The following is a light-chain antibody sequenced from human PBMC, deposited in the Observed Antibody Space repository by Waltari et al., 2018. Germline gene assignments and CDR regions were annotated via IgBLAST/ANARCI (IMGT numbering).Light chain of an antibody. J-gene: IGKJ1*01. CDR2: AAS. CDR1: QRISSY. Sequence: DIQMTQSPSPLSASVGDRVTITCRASQRISSYLNWYQQKPGKAPKLLIYAASSLESGVPSRFSGSGFGTDFTLTINGLQAEDYAAYYCQQTYNNFRTFGQGTKVDVK. CDR3: QQTYNNFRT. V-gene: IGKV1-39*01.